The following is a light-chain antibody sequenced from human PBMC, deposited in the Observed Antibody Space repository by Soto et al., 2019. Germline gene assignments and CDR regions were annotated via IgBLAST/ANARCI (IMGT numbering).Light chain of an antibody. V-gene: IGKV3-20*01. CDR1: QSVSSNY. CDR3: QQSYNIPFT. Sequence: EIGLTHSPGTLTLSPGERATLSCRASQSVSSNYLAWYQQKPGQAPRVLIYGASSRTTGIPDRFSGSGSGTDFTLTISSLQPEDFASYFCQQSYNIPFTFGPGTKVDIK. CDR2: GAS. J-gene: IGKJ3*01.